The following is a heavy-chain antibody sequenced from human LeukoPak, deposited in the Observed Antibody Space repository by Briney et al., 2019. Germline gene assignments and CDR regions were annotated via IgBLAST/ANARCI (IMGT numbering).Heavy chain of an antibody. J-gene: IGHJ4*02. D-gene: IGHD3-22*01. V-gene: IGHV3-53*01. CDR2: IYTGGNT. Sequence: GGSLRLSCAASGFTVDSNYLSWDRQAPGKGLEWVSTIYTGGNTYYAASVKGRFTISRDFSKNTVFLHMNSLRAEDTAMYYCARGDDSGYYDYFDYWGQGALVTVSS. CDR3: ARGDDSGYYDYFDY. CDR1: GFTVDSNY.